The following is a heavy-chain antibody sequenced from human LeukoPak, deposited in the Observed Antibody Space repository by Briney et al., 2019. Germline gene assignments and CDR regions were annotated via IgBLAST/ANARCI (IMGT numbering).Heavy chain of an antibody. D-gene: IGHD6-13*01. V-gene: IGHV3-23*01. CDR2: ISGSGGRDST. CDR3: AKGYSEYTSSWFDY. CDR1: GFTFSRIA. Sequence: PGGSLRLSCAASGFTFSRIAMSWVRQAPGMGLEWVSGISGSGGRDSTYYADSVKGRFTISRDKSKNTVYLEMNSLRAEDTAVYYCAKGYSEYTSSWFDYWGQGTLVTVSS. J-gene: IGHJ4*02.